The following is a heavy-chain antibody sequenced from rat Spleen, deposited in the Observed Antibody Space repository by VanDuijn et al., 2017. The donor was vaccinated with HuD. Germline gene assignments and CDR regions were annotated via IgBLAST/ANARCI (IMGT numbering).Heavy chain of an antibody. CDR1: GFTFNSFW. D-gene: IGHD1-2*01. CDR2: ITNSGAGT. CDR3: TTRPYYSSLNWFPY. Sequence: EVQLVESGGGLVQPGRSLKLSCVASGFTFNSFWMSWIRQAPGKGLEWVASITNSGAGTYYQDSLKGRFTISRDNAKSTLYLQMNSLRSEDTATYYCTTRPYYSSLNWFPYWGQGTLVTVSS. V-gene: IGHV5-31*01. J-gene: IGHJ3*01.